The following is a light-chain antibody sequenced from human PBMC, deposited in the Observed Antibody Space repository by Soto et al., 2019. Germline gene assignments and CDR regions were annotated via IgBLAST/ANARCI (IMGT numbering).Light chain of an antibody. CDR2: GAS. CDR1: QTITPTF. V-gene: IGKV3-20*01. Sequence: EIVLTQSPGTLSLSPGERATLSCRASQTITPTFLAWYQQKPGQAPRLLIYGASSRATDIPDRFSGSGSGTDFTLTISKLEPEDFAVYYCQQFGVSPPFGGGTRWIS. CDR3: QQFGVSPP. J-gene: IGKJ4*01.